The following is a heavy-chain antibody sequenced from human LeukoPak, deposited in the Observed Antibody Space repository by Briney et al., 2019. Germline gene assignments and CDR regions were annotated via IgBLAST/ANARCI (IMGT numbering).Heavy chain of an antibody. V-gene: IGHV4-30-4*01. CDR3: ARAPNIVVVVAATGVPFDP. J-gene: IGHJ5*02. D-gene: IGHD2-15*01. CDR2: IYYSGST. CDR1: GGSISSGDYY. Sequence: SQTLSLTCTVSGGSISSGDYYWGWIRQPPGKGLEWIGYIYYSGSTYYNPSLKSRVTISVDTSKNQFSLKLSSVTAADTAVYYCARAPNIVVVVAATGVPFDPWGQGTLVTVSS.